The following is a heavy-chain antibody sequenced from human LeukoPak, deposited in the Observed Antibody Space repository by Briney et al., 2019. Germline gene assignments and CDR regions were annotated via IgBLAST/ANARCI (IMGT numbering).Heavy chain of an antibody. CDR3: AELGITMIGGV. J-gene: IGHJ6*04. D-gene: IGHD3-10*02. Sequence: GGSLRLSCAASGFTFSDSYMTWIRQAPGKGLEWVSYISSTAYTIFYADSVKGRFTISRDNAKNSLYLQMNSLRAEDTAVYYCAELGITMIGGVWGKGTTVTISS. V-gene: IGHV3-11*04. CDR1: GFTFSDSY. CDR2: ISSTAYTI.